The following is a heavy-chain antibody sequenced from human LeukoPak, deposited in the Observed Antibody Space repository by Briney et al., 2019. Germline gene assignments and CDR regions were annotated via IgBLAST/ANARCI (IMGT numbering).Heavy chain of an antibody. V-gene: IGHV3-33*08. CDR1: GFRFSDHH. J-gene: IGHJ4*02. CDR3: ARDRHSSSWSPLDY. Sequence: GGSLRLSCAASGFRFSDHHMEWVRQAPGKGLEWVAVIWYDGSNKYYADSVKGRFTISRDNSKNTLYLQMNSLRAEDTAVYYCARDRHSSSWSPLDYWGQGTLVTVSS. D-gene: IGHD6-13*01. CDR2: IWYDGSNK.